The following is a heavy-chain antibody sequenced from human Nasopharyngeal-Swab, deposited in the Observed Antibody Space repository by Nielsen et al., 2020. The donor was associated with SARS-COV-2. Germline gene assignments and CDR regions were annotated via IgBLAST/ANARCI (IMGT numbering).Heavy chain of an antibody. D-gene: IGHD3-3*01. V-gene: IGHV3-23*01. CDR3: AKDPPKVGYDFWSTYYTTNFFDY. CDR1: GFSFSTFA. Sequence: GGSLRLSCTASGFSFSTFAMSWVRQAPGEGLEWVSAISRSDGNTYYADSVRGRFTISRDNSKDMLYLQMNSLRAEDTAIYYCAKDPPKVGYDFWSTYYTTNFFDYWGQGTLVTVSS. CDR2: ISRSDGNT. J-gene: IGHJ4*02.